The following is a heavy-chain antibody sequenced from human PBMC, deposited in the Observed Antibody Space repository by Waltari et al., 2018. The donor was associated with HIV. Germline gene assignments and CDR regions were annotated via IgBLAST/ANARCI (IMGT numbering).Heavy chain of an antibody. J-gene: IGHJ6*02. CDR3: ARGDGDRPRRSVDV. V-gene: IGHV4-31*03. CDR2: IFYSGST. Sequence: QVQLQQSGPGLVTPSQTLSLPCTVSGRSISRDNYYWNWIRQHPGKGLEWIGYIFYSGSTYYNPSLKSRVTISVDTSKNQFSLKLNSVTAADTAVYYCARGDGDRPRRSVDVWGQGTTVTVSS. CDR1: GRSISRDNYY.